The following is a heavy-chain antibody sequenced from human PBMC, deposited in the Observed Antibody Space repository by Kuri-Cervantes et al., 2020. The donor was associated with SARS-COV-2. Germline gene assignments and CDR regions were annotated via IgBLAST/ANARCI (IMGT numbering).Heavy chain of an antibody. J-gene: IGHJ1*01. D-gene: IGHD2-15*01. CDR2: ISGSGGST. CDR1: GFTFSSYA. V-gene: IGHV3-23*01. Sequence: GGSLRLSCAASGFTFSSYAMSWVRQAPGKGLEWVSAISGSGGSTYYADSVKGRFTISRDNSKNTLYLQINSLRAEDTAVYYCAKWGGYCSGGSCSLPFQHWGQGSLVTVSS. CDR3: AKWGGYCSGGSCSLPFQH.